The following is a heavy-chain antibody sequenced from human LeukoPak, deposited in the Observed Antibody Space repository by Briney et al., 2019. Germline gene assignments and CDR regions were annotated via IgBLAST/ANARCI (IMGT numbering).Heavy chain of an antibody. CDR2: IYYSGST. CDR1: GGSFSGYY. CDR3: ATQGLTYYDFWSMGNWFDP. D-gene: IGHD3-3*01. J-gene: IGHJ5*02. V-gene: IGHV4-59*08. Sequence: SETLSLTCAVYGGSFSGYYWSWIRQPPGKGLEWIGYIYYSGSTNYNPSLKSRVTISVDTSKNQFSLKLSSVTAADTAVYYCATQGLTYYDFWSMGNWFDPWGQGTLVTVSS.